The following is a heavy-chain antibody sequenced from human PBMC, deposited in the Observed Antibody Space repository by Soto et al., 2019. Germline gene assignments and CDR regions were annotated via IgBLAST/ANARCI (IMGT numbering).Heavy chain of an antibody. CDR2: IYWNDDK. Sequence: SGPTLVNPTQTLTLTCTFSGFSLSTSGVGVGWIRQPPGKALEWLALIYWNDDKRYSPSLKSRLTITKDTSKNQVVLTMTNMDPVDTATYYSAQRQSDYDSSGYYYVGYYFDYWGQGSLVTVSS. CDR3: AQRQSDYDSSGYYYVGYYFDY. CDR1: GFSLSTSGVG. V-gene: IGHV2-5*01. J-gene: IGHJ4*02. D-gene: IGHD3-22*01.